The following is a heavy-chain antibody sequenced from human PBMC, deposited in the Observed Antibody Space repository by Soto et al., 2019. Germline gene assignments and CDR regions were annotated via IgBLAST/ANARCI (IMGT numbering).Heavy chain of an antibody. CDR3: ARGDYDILTGYINHGMDV. D-gene: IGHD3-9*01. CDR1: GFAFSSHP. J-gene: IGHJ6*02. Sequence: HPGGSLRLSCAASGFAFSSHPMSWVRQAPERGLEWVSGISDGGDLTYNADSVRGRFTISRGNAKNSLYLQMNSLRAEDTAVYYCARGDYDILTGYINHGMDVWGQGTTVTVSS. CDR2: ISDGGDLT. V-gene: IGHV3-23*01.